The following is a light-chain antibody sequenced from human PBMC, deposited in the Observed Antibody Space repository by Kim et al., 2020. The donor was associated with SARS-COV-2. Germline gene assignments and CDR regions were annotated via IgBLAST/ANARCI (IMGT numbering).Light chain of an antibody. CDR3: MQALQTPYT. Sequence: EPASISCMSSQSLLHSNGHKYLDWYLQKPGQSPPLLIYLGSNRASGVPDRFSGSGSGTDFTLKISRVEAEDVGVYYCMQALQTPYTFGQGTKLEI. CDR1: QSLLHSNGHKY. CDR2: LGS. J-gene: IGKJ2*01. V-gene: IGKV2-28*01.